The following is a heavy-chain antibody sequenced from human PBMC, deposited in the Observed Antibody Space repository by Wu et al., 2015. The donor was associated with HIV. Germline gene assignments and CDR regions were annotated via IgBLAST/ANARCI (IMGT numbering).Heavy chain of an antibody. J-gene: IGHJ3*02. Sequence: QVQLVQSGAEVKRPGSSVKVSCKVSGDTFTTYAITWVRQAPGQGLEWMGRIVPIFDTANYAQQFQDRLKITADESTSTAYMELSSLRSEDTAVYYCARGRWGSVTDAFDIWGQGTMVTVSS. CDR3: ARGRWGSVTDAFDI. CDR2: IVPIFDTA. CDR1: GDTFTTYA. V-gene: IGHV1-69*13. D-gene: IGHD3-16*01.